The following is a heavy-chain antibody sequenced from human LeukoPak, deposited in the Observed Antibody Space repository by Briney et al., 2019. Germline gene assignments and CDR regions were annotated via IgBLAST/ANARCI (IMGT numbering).Heavy chain of an antibody. CDR2: IKKRSAAT. J-gene: IGHJ5*02. CDR1: GFTFRDYA. D-gene: IGHD1-1*01. Sequence: PGGSLRLSCAASGFTFRDYAMTWIRQAPGKGLEWISYIKKRSAATYYADSVAGRFVISRDDAKNSLNLHLTNLRFEDTATYFCARIWSARDWFDPWGQGT. V-gene: IGHV3-11*01. CDR3: ARIWSARDWFDP.